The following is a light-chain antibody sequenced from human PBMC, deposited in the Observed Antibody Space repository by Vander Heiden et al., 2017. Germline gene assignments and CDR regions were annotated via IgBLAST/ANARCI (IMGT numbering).Light chain of an antibody. V-gene: IGLV8-61*01. Sequence: QTVVTSEPSFSVSPGGTVTLTCGLSSGSVSTSYYHSWYQQTPGQDPRTLIVSTNTRSSGVPDRFSGYILGNKAATKTKGAQADEEADDYWVLSKGSGSNVVFGGGTKLTVL. CDR2: STN. CDR3: VLSKGSGSNVV. CDR1: SGSVSTSYY. J-gene: IGLJ2*01.